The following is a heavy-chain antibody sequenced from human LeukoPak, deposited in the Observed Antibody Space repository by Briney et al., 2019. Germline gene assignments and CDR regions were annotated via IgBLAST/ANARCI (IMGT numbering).Heavy chain of an antibody. V-gene: IGHV1-2*06. CDR3: ARDPSTVVNRYYYYMDV. CDR2: INPNSGGT. CDR1: GYTFTGYY. D-gene: IGHD4-23*01. J-gene: IGHJ6*03. Sequence: ASVKVSCKASGYTFTGYYMHWVRQAPGQGLEWMGRINPNSGGTNYAQKFQGRVTMTRDTSISTAYMELSRLRSDDTAVYYCARDPSTVVNRYYYYMDVWGKGTTVTVSS.